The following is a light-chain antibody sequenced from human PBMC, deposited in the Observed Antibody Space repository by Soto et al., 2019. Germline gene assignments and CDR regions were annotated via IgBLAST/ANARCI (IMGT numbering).Light chain of an antibody. Sequence: QSVLTQPASVSGSPGQSITISCTGTSSDVGGYNYVSWYQQHPGKAPKLMIYEVSNRPSGVSNRFSGSKSGNTASLTISGLQAEAEADYYCSSYTSSSTFNYVFGAGTKVTVL. CDR1: SSDVGGYNY. V-gene: IGLV2-14*01. J-gene: IGLJ1*01. CDR2: EVS. CDR3: SSYTSSSTFNYV.